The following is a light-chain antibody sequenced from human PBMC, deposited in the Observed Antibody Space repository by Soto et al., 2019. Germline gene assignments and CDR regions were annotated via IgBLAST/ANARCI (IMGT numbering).Light chain of an antibody. Sequence: EIVLTQSPGTLSLSPGERATLSCRASQSVSSNYLAWYQQKSGQAPRLLLYGISSRATGIPDRFSGSGSGTDFTLTISRLEPEDFAVYYCQQYGSSGTFGQGTKVDIK. CDR2: GIS. J-gene: IGKJ1*01. V-gene: IGKV3-20*01. CDR3: QQYGSSGT. CDR1: QSVSSNY.